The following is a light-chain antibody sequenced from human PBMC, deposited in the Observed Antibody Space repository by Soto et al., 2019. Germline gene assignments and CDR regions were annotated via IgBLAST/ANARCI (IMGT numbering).Light chain of an antibody. CDR1: QDIRNY. CDR3: QHYDHLPPLFT. V-gene: IGKV1-33*01. Sequence: DIQMTQSPSSLSASVGDRVTITCQASQDIRNYLNWYQHKPGKVPKLLIYDAYNLERGVPSRFSGSGSGTDFSFTISSLQPEDIATYYCQHYDHLPPLFTFGPGTTVGIK. CDR2: DAY. J-gene: IGKJ3*01.